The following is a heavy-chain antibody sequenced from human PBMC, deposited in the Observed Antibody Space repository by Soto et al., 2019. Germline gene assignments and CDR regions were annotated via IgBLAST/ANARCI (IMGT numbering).Heavy chain of an antibody. D-gene: IGHD1-26*01. J-gene: IGHJ6*02. CDR2: ISSSGGAI. Sequence: EVQLVESGGDLVQPGGSLRLSCAASGFIFSDYTMTWVRQAPGRGLEFVSHISSSGGAIFYAESVKGRFTVSRDNAKTSLYLQMNSLRDEDTAVYFCARDHGGSAWFVGVYYFFGMDVWGQGPAVTVSS. V-gene: IGHV3-48*02. CDR3: ARDHGGSAWFVGVYYFFGMDV. CDR1: GFIFSDYT.